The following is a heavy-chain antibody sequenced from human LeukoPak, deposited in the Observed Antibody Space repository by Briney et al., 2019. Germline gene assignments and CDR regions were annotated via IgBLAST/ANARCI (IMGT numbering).Heavy chain of an antibody. Sequence: SETLSLTCTVSGGSISSSSYYWGWIRQPPGKGLEWIGSIYYSGSTYYNPSLKSRVTISVDTSKNQFSLKLSSVTAADTAIYFCARGASRRGLSLAARFSPPNDAFDIWGQGTMVTVSS. CDR3: ARGASRRGLSLAARFSPPNDAFDI. D-gene: IGHD6-6*01. CDR1: GGSISSSSYY. J-gene: IGHJ3*02. CDR2: IYYSGST. V-gene: IGHV4-39*07.